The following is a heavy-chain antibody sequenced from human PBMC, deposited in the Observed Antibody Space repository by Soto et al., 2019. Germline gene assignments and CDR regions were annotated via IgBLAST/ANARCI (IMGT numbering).Heavy chain of an antibody. CDR3: ARAPPPPAY. Sequence: QVQLVQSGAEVKKPGASVKVSCKASGYTFASYAISWMRQAPGQGLEWMGWISAYNGKTNYAQKRQGRVTMTTDTSTSTAYMELRSLRADYTAVHYCARAPPPPAYWGQGTLVTVSS. J-gene: IGHJ4*02. CDR1: GYTFASYA. V-gene: IGHV1-18*01. CDR2: ISAYNGKT.